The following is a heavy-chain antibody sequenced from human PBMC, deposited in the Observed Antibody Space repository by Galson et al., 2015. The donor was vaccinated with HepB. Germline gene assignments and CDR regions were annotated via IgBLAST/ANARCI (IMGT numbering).Heavy chain of an antibody. CDR1: GFTFSSYA. CDR3: ARDRYCSSTSCYGNNWFDP. CDR2: ISHDGSNK. Sequence: SLRLSCAASGFTFSSYAMHWVRQAPGKGLEWVAVISHDGSNKYYADSVKGRFTISRDNSKNTLYLQMNSLRAEDTAVYYCARDRYCSSTSCYGNNWFDPWGQGTLVTVSS. J-gene: IGHJ5*02. V-gene: IGHV3-30-3*01. D-gene: IGHD2-2*01.